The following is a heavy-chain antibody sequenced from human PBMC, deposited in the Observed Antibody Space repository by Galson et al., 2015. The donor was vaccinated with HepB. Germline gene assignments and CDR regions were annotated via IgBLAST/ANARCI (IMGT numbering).Heavy chain of an antibody. D-gene: IGHD2-21*01. CDR1: GYTFSTYA. CDR3: ARCNDCIDF. J-gene: IGHJ4*02. CDR2: ISPGNGNR. V-gene: IGHV1-3*01. Sequence: SVKVSCKASGYTFSTYAIHWVRQAPGQRLEWMGWISPGNGNRKYSPRFQDRITMTRDTSASTVYMEVNSLRSEDTAVYYCARCNDCIDFWGQGTLVTVSS.